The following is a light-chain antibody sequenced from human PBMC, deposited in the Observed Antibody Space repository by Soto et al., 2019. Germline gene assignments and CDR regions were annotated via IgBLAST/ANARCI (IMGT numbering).Light chain of an antibody. V-gene: IGKV3-20*01. CDR3: QQYGSSPWT. CDR1: QSVSSSY. CDR2: GAS. Sequence: EIVLTQSPGTLSLSPGERATLSCRASQSVSSSYLAWYQQKPGQAPRLLIYGASSRATGIPDRFSGSGDGTDFTLTSSRLEPEDFAVYYCQQYGSSPWTVGQGTNVEIK. J-gene: IGKJ1*01.